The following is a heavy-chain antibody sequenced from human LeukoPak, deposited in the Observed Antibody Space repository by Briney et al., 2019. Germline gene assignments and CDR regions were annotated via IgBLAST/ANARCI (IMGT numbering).Heavy chain of an antibody. CDR3: ARGRSEVDIVVVVAATSGTQDFDY. Sequence: PSETLSLTCAVYGGPFSGYYCSWIRQPPGEGLEWIGEINHSGSTNYNPSLKSRVTISVDTCKNQFSLKLSSVTAADTAVYYCARGRSEVDIVVVVAATSGTQDFDYWGQGTLVTVSS. CDR1: GGPFSGYY. CDR2: INHSGST. J-gene: IGHJ4*02. V-gene: IGHV4-34*01. D-gene: IGHD2-15*01.